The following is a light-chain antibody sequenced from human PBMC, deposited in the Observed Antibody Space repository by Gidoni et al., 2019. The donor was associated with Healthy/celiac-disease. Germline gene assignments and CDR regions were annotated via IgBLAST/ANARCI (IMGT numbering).Light chain of an antibody. J-gene: IGKJ2*02. CDR2: AAS. V-gene: IGKV1-39*01. CDR1: QSISSY. CDR3: QQSYSTWWT. Sequence: DIQMTQSPSSLSASVGDRVTITCRASQSISSYLNWYQQKPGKAPKLLSYAASSLQSGVPSRFSGSGSGTDFTLTISSLQPEDFATYYCQQSYSTWWTFGQGTKLEIK.